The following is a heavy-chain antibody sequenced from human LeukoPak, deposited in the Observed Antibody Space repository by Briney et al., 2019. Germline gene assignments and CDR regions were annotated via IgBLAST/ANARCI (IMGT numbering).Heavy chain of an antibody. CDR1: GGTFSSYA. CDR3: ARGRVYSESYYELDY. Sequence: GSSVKVSCKASGGTFSSYAISWVRQAPGQGLEWMGGIIPIFGTATYAQKFQGRVTITADESTSTAYMELSSLRSEDTAVYHCARGRVYSESYYELDYWGQGTLVTVSS. J-gene: IGHJ4*02. CDR2: IIPIFGTA. V-gene: IGHV1-69*01. D-gene: IGHD1-26*01.